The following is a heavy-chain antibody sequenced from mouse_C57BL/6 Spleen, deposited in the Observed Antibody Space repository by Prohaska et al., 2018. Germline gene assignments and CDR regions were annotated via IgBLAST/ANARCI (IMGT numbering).Heavy chain of an antibody. CDR1: GYTFTDYY. J-gene: IGHJ4*01. V-gene: IGHV1-26*01. D-gene: IGHD3-2*02. Sequence: GYTFTDYYMNWVKQSHGKSLEWIGDINPNNGGTSYNQKFKGKATLTVDKSSSTAYMELRSLTSEDSAVYYCARSEQLRVDPLAMDYWGQGTSVTVSS. CDR3: ARSEQLRVDPLAMDY. CDR2: INPNNGGT.